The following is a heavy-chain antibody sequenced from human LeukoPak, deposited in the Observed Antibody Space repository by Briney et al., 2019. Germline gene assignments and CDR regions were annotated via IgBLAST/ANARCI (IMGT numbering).Heavy chain of an antibody. CDR2: MNPNSGNA. D-gene: IGHD5-18*01. CDR1: GYTFTSYG. V-gene: IGHV1-8*02. CDR3: ARHTAVLPGDY. Sequence: GASVKVSCKASGYTFTSYGINWVRQATGQGLEWMGWMNPNSGNAGYAQKFQGRVTMTRDISINTAYMELSGLRYEDTAVYYCARHTAVLPGDYWGQGTLVTVSS. J-gene: IGHJ4*02.